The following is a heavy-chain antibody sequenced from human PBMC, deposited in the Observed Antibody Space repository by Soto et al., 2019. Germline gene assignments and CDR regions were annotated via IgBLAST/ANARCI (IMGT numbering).Heavy chain of an antibody. Sequence: SETLSLTCTVSGGSISSYYWSWIRQPPGKGLEHIGYIYYSGSTNYNPSLKSRVTISVDTSKKQFSLKLSSVTAADTAVYYCARSLYSGSHTNWFDPWGQGTLVTVSS. V-gene: IGHV4-59*01. J-gene: IGHJ5*02. CDR1: GGSISSYY. D-gene: IGHD1-26*01. CDR3: ARSLYSGSHTNWFDP. CDR2: IYYSGST.